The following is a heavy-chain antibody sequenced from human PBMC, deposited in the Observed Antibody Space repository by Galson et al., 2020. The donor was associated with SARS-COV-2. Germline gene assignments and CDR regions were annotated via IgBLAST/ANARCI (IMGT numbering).Heavy chain of an antibody. V-gene: IGHV1-69*10. Sequence: SVKVSCKASGGTFSSYAISWVRQAPGQGLEWMGGIIPNLGIANYAQKFQGRVTITADKSTSTAYMELSSLRSEDTAVYYCAKPAAAYYYYGMDVWGQGTTVTVSS. CDR3: AKPAAAYYYYGMDV. D-gene: IGHD6-25*01. CDR2: IIPNLGIA. CDR1: GGTFSSYA. J-gene: IGHJ6*02.